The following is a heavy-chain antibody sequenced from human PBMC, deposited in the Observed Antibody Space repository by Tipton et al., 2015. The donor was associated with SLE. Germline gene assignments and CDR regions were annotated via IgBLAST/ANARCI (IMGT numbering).Heavy chain of an antibody. CDR2: INSDGSRT. J-gene: IGHJ6*02. Sequence: SLRLSCAASGFTFRSHCMHWVRQAPGKGLVWVSHINSDGSRTNYADSVKGRVTISRDNAKNTLYLQLNSLRAEDTAVYYCAKDYRSYSSGRYGMDVWGQGTTVTVSS. V-gene: IGHV3-74*01. CDR1: GFTFRSHC. CDR3: AKDYRSYSSGRYGMDV. D-gene: IGHD6-19*01.